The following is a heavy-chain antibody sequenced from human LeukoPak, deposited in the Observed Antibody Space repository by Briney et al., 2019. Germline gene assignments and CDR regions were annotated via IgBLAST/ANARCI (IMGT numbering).Heavy chain of an antibody. CDR3: ARHASGGLDY. Sequence: SETLSLTCTVSGGSISSYYWSWIWQPPGKGLEWIGYIYYSGSTNYNPSLKSRVTISVDTSKNQFSLKLSSVTAADTAVYYCARHASGGLDYWGQGTLVTVSS. CDR2: IYYSGST. J-gene: IGHJ4*02. D-gene: IGHD3-16*01. V-gene: IGHV4-59*08. CDR1: GGSISSYY.